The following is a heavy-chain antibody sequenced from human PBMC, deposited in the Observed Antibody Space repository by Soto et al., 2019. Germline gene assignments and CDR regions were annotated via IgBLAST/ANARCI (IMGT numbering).Heavy chain of an antibody. V-gene: IGHV4-4*02. CDR2: VYHSGTT. CDR3: ARGGWNIVVVPAAPPNWFDP. CDR1: GASIGTNNW. J-gene: IGHJ5*02. D-gene: IGHD2-2*01. Sequence: PSETLSLTCAVSGASIGTNNWWSWVRQPPGKGLEWIGEVYHSGTTNCNPSLKSRVTISVDTSKNQFSLKLSSVTAADTAVYYCARGGWNIVVVPAAPPNWFDPWGQGTLVTVSS.